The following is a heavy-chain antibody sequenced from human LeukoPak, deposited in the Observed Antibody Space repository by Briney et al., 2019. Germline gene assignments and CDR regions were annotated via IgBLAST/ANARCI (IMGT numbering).Heavy chain of an antibody. CDR1: GITFSKNC. CDR2: FIAMVGVA. J-gene: IGHJ6*02. V-gene: IGHV1-69*02. CDR3: ARIKAVGVPVAIDAYYSYGMVV. Sequence: SVKVSCKASGITFSKNCISWVRQAPGQGLEWMGRFIAMVGVAAYAQKFQGRITITEDRSANTAFMELSSLTSEDTAVYYCARIKAVGVPVAIDAYYSYGMVVWGQGTAVAVSS. D-gene: IGHD2-2*01.